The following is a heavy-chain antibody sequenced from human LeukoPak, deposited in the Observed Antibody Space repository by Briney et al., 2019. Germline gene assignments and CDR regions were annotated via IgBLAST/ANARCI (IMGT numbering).Heavy chain of an antibody. V-gene: IGHV4-39*01. D-gene: IGHD2-15*01. Sequence: SETLSLTCTVSGGSISSSNYYWGRIRQPPGKGLEWIGTIYYSGSTYYNSSLKSRVTISVDTPKNHFSLKVSSVTATDTAMYYCARHGALCTGGSCTRFDPWGQGTLVTVSS. J-gene: IGHJ5*02. CDR2: IYYSGST. CDR3: ARHGALCTGGSCTRFDP. CDR1: GGSISSSNYY.